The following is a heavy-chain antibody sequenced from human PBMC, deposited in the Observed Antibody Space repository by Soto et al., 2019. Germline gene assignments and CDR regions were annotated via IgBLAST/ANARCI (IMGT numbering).Heavy chain of an antibody. CDR2: ISSSSSYI. Sequence: EVQLVESGGGLVKPGGSLRLSCAASGFTFSSYSMNWVRQAPGKGLEWVSSISSSSSYIYYADSVKGRFTISRDNAKNSLYLQMNSLRAEDTAVYYCARDPVYDYVWGSYPHPGDYWGQGTLVTVSS. J-gene: IGHJ4*02. V-gene: IGHV3-21*01. D-gene: IGHD3-16*02. CDR3: ARDPVYDYVWGSYPHPGDY. CDR1: GFTFSSYS.